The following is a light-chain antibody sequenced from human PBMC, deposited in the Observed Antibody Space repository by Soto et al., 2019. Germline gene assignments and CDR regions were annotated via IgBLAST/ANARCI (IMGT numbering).Light chain of an antibody. CDR2: DAS. Sequence: ILLSHSASSLSASVGDRVTITCRASQSISSWLAWYQQKPGKAPKLLIYDASSLESGVPSRFRGSGSGTEFTLTISSLQPDDCATYYCQQYNSYRAFGQGTKVDI. CDR3: QQYNSYRA. J-gene: IGKJ1*01. CDR1: QSISSW. V-gene: IGKV1-5*01.